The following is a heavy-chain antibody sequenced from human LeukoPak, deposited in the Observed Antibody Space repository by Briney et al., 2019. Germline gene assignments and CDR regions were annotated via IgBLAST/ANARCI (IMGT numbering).Heavy chain of an antibody. CDR1: GGSISSYY. J-gene: IGHJ4*02. CDR3: TRGAGWLIDY. CDR2: IYYSGSS. D-gene: IGHD3-16*01. V-gene: IGHV4-59*08. Sequence: SETLSLTCTVSGGSISSYYWSWIRQPPGKGLEWIGYIYYSGSSNYNPSLKSRVTISVDTSKNQFSLKLSSVTAADTAVYYCTRGAGWLIDYWGQGILVTVSS.